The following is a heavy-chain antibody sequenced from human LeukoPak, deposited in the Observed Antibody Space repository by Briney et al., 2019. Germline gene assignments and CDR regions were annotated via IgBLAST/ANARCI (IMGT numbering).Heavy chain of an antibody. J-gene: IGHJ5*02. CDR1: GFNFKLSA. CDR2: IYSGGST. Sequence: PGGSLRLSCAASGFNFKLSAMSWGRQAPGKGLEWVSVIYSGGSTYYADSVKGRFTISRDNSKNTLYLQMNSLRAEDTAVYYCARDRYYDSSGPVPDGWFDPWGQGTLVTVSS. CDR3: ARDRYYDSSGPVPDGWFDP. V-gene: IGHV3-53*01. D-gene: IGHD3-22*01.